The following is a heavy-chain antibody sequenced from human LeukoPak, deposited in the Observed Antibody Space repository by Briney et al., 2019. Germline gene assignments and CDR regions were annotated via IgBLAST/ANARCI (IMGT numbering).Heavy chain of an antibody. Sequence: GGSLRLSCGASGFIFSSYGMNWVRQAPGKGLEWVSYISVVDNTIYYADSVEGRFTVSSDNATNSLYLQMNSLGAEDTAVYYCARGSDYGVLTGYFPFDSWGQGTLVTVSS. V-gene: IGHV3-48*04. D-gene: IGHD3-9*01. CDR3: ARGSDYGVLTGYFPFDS. CDR1: GFIFSSYG. CDR2: ISVVDNTI. J-gene: IGHJ4*02.